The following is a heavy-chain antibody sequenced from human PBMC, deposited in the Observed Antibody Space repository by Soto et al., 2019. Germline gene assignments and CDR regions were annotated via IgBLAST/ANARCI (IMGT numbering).Heavy chain of an antibody. CDR1: GGSFRGYY. CDR2: INHSGST. Sequence: PSETLSLTCAVYGGSFRGYYWSWIRQPPGKGLEWIGEINHSGSTNYNPSLKSRVTISVDTSKNQFSLTLSSVTAADTAVYYGARGWSSGTGYYYYYYGMDVWGQGTTVT. V-gene: IGHV4-34*01. J-gene: IGHJ6*02. CDR3: ARGWSSGTGYYYYYYGMDV. D-gene: IGHD7-27*01.